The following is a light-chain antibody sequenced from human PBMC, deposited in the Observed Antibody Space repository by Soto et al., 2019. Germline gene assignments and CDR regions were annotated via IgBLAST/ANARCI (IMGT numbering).Light chain of an antibody. CDR3: QQRSNWPLT. CDR1: ESVVRY. Sequence: EIVLTQSPVTLSLSPGDTATLSCRACESVVRYLAWYQQKPGQAPRLLMYDTSKRATGIPARFSGSGYGRDFTLTISSLEPEDFAVYYCQQRSNWPLTFGGGTKVEIK. V-gene: IGKV3-11*02. J-gene: IGKJ4*01. CDR2: DTS.